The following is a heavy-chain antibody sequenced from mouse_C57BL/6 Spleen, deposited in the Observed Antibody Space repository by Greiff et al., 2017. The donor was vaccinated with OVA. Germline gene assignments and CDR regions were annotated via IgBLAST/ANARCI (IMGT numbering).Heavy chain of an antibody. J-gene: IGHJ2*01. D-gene: IGHD1-1*01. CDR3: AKSFIRTAKRYFDY. Sequence: VQLQQPGAELVKPGASVKLSCKASGYTFTSYWMHWVKQRPGQGLEWIGMIHPNSGSTNYNEKFKSKATLTVDKSSSTAYMQLSSLTSEDSAVYFCAKSFIRTAKRYFDYWGQGTTLTVSS. CDR2: IHPNSGST. V-gene: IGHV1-64*01. CDR1: GYTFTSYW.